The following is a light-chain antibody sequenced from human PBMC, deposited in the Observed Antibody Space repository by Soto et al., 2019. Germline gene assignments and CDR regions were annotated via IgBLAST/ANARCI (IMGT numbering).Light chain of an antibody. V-gene: IGKV3-20*01. Sequence: ELVLTQSPGTLSLSPGERATLSCRASHSVSSRYLAWYQQKPGQAPMLFIYGASSRATGIPDRFSGSGSGTDFTLTISRLEPEDFAVYYCQQYGSSPITFGQGTRLEIK. CDR3: QQYGSSPIT. CDR1: HSVSSRY. CDR2: GAS. J-gene: IGKJ5*01.